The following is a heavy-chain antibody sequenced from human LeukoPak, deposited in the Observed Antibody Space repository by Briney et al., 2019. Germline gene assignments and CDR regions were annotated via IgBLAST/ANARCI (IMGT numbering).Heavy chain of an antibody. CDR2: INPNSGGT. CDR1: GYTFTGYY. J-gene: IGHJ6*03. D-gene: IGHD3-10*01. Sequence: ASVKVSCKASGYTFTGYYMHWVRQAPGQGLEWMGWINPNSGGTNYAQKFQGRVTMTRDTSISTAYMELSRLRSDDTAVYYCARDSGGSGSYYPKYYYYYMDVWGKGTTVTVSS. CDR3: ARDSGGSGSYYPKYYYYYMDV. V-gene: IGHV1-2*02.